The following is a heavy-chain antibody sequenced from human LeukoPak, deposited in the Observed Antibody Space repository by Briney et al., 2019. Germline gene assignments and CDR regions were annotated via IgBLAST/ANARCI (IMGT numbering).Heavy chain of an antibody. CDR1: GGTCSGFY. V-gene: IGHV4-34*01. D-gene: IGHD2/OR15-2a*01. CDR2: INHSGST. CDR3: ARLSEDLCSYFDY. J-gene: IGHJ4*02. Sequence: PSETLSRTCAVYGGTCSGFYWGWIRQPPGKGLVCIGEINHSGSTYYNPSLTSRVTISVDPSKNKFSLKLSSVTAAYTAVYYRARLSEDLCSYFDYWGQGTLVTVSS.